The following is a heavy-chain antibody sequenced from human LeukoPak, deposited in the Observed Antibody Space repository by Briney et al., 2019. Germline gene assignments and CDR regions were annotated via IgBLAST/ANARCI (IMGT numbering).Heavy chain of an antibody. CDR2: IYSGGST. Sequence: GGSLRLSCAAYGFTVSSNHMSWVRQAPGKGLEWVSVIYSGGSTYYADSVKGRFTISRDNAKNSLYLQMNSLRVEDTAVYYCAREGIPGGWYGLDVWGQGTTVTVSS. J-gene: IGHJ6*02. CDR3: AREGIPGGWYGLDV. D-gene: IGHD6-19*01. CDR1: GFTVSSNH. V-gene: IGHV3-66*01.